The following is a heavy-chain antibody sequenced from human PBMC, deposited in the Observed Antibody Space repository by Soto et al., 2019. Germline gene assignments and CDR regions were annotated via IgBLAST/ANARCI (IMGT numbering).Heavy chain of an antibody. V-gene: IGHV4-34*01. J-gene: IGHJ3*02. CDR3: ARGTQRKRNYDYIWGSFGDDAFDI. CDR1: GGSFSGYY. Sequence: SETLSLTCAVYGGSFSGYYWSWIRQPPGKGLEWIGEINHSGSTNYNPSLKSRVTISVDTSKNQFSLKLSSVTAADTAVYYCARGTQRKRNYDYIWGSFGDDAFDIWGQGTMVTVSS. D-gene: IGHD3-16*01. CDR2: INHSGST.